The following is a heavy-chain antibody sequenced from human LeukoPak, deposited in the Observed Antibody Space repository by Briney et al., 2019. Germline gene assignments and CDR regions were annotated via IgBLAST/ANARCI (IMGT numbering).Heavy chain of an antibody. V-gene: IGHV4-39*07. J-gene: IGHJ4*02. D-gene: IGHD3-10*01. CDR1: GGSISSGGYY. CDR2: IYYSGST. CDR3: ARVDITMIRGVIY. Sequence: SETLSLTCTVSGGSISSGGYYWGWIRQPPGKGLEWIGSIYYSGSTYYNPSLKSRVTISVDTSKNQFSLKLSSVTAADTAVYYCARVDITMIRGVIYWGQGTLVTVSS.